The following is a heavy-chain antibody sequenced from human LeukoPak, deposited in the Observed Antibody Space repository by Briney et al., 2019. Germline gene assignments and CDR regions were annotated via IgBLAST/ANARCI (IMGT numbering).Heavy chain of an antibody. J-gene: IGHJ4*02. CDR2: IYYSGST. CDR1: GGSISSYY. D-gene: IGHD3-22*01. CDR3: ARAYYYDSSGPHFDY. V-gene: IGHV4-59*01. Sequence: PSETLSLTCTVSGGSISSYYWSWIRQPPGKGLEWIGYIYYSGSTNYNPSLKSRVTISVDTSKNQFSLKLSSVTAADTAVYYCARAYYYDSSGPHFDYWGQGTLVTVSS.